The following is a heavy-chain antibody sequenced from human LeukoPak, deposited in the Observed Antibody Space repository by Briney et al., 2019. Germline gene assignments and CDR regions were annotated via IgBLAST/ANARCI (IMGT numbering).Heavy chain of an antibody. V-gene: IGHV1-46*01. CDR3: ARPSINNWYYFDH. CDR2: INPSDGTT. J-gene: IGHJ4*02. Sequence: ASVKVSCKASGYTFTNYHVHWVRQAPGQGLEWVGIINPSDGTTIYAQKFQGRVTMTRDPSTNTVYMELSGLRSDDTAVYYCARPSINNWYYFDHWGQGILVTVSS. D-gene: IGHD1-1*01. CDR1: GYTFTNYH.